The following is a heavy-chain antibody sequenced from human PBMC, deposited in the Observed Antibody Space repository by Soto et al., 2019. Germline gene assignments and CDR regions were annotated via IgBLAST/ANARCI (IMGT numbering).Heavy chain of an antibody. CDR2: INPSGGST. CDR3: ARAPAGENFEY. J-gene: IGHJ4*02. Sequence: GASVKVSCKASGYTFTSYYMHWVRQAPGQGLERMGIINPSGGSTSYAQKFQGRVTMTRDTSTSTVYMELSSLRSEDTAVYYCARAPAGENFEYWGQGTLVTVSS. CDR1: GYTFTSYY. V-gene: IGHV1-46*01. D-gene: IGHD3-10*01.